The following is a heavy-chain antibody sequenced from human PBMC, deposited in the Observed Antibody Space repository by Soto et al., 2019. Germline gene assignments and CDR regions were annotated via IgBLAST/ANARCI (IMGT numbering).Heavy chain of an antibody. J-gene: IGHJ6*02. D-gene: IGHD5-18*01. CDR1: GYTFTSYG. CDR3: ARDRGYSYGGYYYYYGMDV. CDR2: ISAYNGNT. V-gene: IGHV1-18*01. Sequence: QVQLVQSGAEVKKPGASVKVSCKASGYTFTSYGISWVRQAPGQGLEWMGWISAYNGNTNYAQKLQGRVTMTTDTSTSTAYNELRILRSDDTAVYYCARDRGYSYGGYYYYYGMDVWGQGTTVTVSS.